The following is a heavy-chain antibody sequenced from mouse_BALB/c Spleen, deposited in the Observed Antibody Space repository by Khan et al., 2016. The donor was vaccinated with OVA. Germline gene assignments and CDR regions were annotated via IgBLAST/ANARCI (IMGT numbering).Heavy chain of an antibody. J-gene: IGHJ2*01. CDR1: GYSITSGYA. CDR3: ARGNYYGYYFDY. V-gene: IGHV3-2*02. D-gene: IGHD1-1*01. CDR2: ISYSGGT. Sequence: SGPGLVKPSQSLSLTCTVTGYSITSGYAWNWIRQFPGNKLEWMGYISYSGGTSYNPSLKSRISITRDTSKNQFFLQLNSVTTEDTVTYYCARGNYYGYYFDYWGQGTPLTVSS.